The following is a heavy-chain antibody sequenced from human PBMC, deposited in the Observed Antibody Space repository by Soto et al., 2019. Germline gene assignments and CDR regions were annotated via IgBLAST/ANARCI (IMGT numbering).Heavy chain of an antibody. V-gene: IGHV4-39*01. D-gene: IGHD3-10*01. Sequence: PSETLSLTCTVSGGSISSSSYYWGWIRQPPGKGLEWIGSIYYSGSTYYNPSLKSRVTISVDTSKNQFSLKLSSVTAADTAVYYCAILWLGELSPRDYWGQGPLVTVSS. CDR1: GGSISSSSYY. CDR2: IYYSGST. J-gene: IGHJ4*02. CDR3: AILWLGELSPRDY.